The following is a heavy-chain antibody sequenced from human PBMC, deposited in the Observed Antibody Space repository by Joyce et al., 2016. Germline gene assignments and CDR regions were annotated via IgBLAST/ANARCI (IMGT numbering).Heavy chain of an antibody. Sequence: EVQLVESGGGLVQPGGSLRLSCTASGFTFSSYWMAWVRQVSGKGLVWGSHISSDESSTSYADSVKGRFTISRDNAKNTLYLHMNSLRTEDTAVYYCARTGGSDYDYYYYGLDVWGQGTTVIVSS. CDR1: GFTFSSYW. J-gene: IGHJ6*02. V-gene: IGHV3-74*01. D-gene: IGHD1-26*01. CDR3: ARTGGSDYDYYYYGLDV. CDR2: ISSDESST.